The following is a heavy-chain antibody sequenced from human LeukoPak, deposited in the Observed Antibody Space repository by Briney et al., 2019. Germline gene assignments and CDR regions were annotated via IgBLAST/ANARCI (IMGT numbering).Heavy chain of an antibody. D-gene: IGHD1-26*01. CDR2: IYSGGST. CDR3: ARDSVGATRFDP. V-gene: IGHV3-53*01. J-gene: IGHJ5*02. CDR1: GFTVSSNY. Sequence: GGSLRLSCAASGFTVSSNYMSWVRQAPGKGLEWVSVIYSGGSTYYADSVKGRFTISRDNSKNTLYPQMNSLRAEDTAVYYCARDSVGATRFDPWGQGTLVTVSS.